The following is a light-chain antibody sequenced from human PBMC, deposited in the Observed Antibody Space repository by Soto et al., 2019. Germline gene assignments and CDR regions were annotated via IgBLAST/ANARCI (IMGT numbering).Light chain of an antibody. CDR1: QTISTW. V-gene: IGKV1-5*01. J-gene: IGKJ2*01. Sequence: DIQMTQSPSTLSASVGDRVTITCRASQTISTWMAWYQQKPGKAPKLLMYDASSLESGVPSRFSGSVSGTEFTLTISSLQPDDFATYYCQQYNSDLYTFGQGTKLEIK. CDR3: QQYNSDLYT. CDR2: DAS.